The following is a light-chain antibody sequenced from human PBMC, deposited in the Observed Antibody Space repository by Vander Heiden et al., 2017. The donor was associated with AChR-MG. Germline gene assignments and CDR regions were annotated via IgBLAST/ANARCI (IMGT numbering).Light chain of an antibody. CDR2: SNN. V-gene: IGLV1-44*01. Sequence: QSVLTQPPSASGTPGQRVTISCSGSSSNIGSNTVNWYQQRPGTAPKLLSYSNNQRPSGVPDRFSGSKSGTSASLAISGLQSEDEADYYCAAWDDSLKGVFGGGTKLTVL. CDR3: AAWDDSLKGV. J-gene: IGLJ3*02. CDR1: SSNIGSNT.